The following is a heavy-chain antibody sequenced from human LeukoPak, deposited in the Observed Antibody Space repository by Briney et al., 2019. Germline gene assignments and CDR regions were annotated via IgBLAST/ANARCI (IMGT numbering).Heavy chain of an antibody. D-gene: IGHD3-22*01. CDR3: AREPYYYDSSGPWHAFDI. CDR2: IIPILGIA. CDR1: GGTFGSYA. J-gene: IGHJ3*02. Sequence: SVKVSCKASGGTFGSYAISWVRQAPGQGLEWMGRIIPILGIANYAQKFQGRVTITADKSTSTAYMELSSLRSEDTAVYYCAREPYYYDSSGPWHAFDIWGQGTMVTVSS. V-gene: IGHV1-69*04.